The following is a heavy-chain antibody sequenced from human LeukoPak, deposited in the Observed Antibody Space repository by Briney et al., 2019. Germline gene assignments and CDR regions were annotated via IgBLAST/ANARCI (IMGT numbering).Heavy chain of an antibody. Sequence: GGSLRLSCAASGFTFSNFWMHWVRQAPGKGLEWVSYIRPNDGTTHYADSVKGRFTISRDNAKNSLSLQMTSLRADDTAIYYCVRGQTSLDNWFDPWGQGTLVIVSS. CDR1: GFTFSNFW. V-gene: IGHV3-48*01. J-gene: IGHJ5*02. CDR2: IRPNDGTT. CDR3: VRGQTSLDNWFDP.